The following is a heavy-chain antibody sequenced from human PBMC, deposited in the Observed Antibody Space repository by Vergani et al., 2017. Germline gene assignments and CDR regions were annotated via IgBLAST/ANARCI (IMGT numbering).Heavy chain of an antibody. Sequence: QVQLQESGPGLVKPSETLSLTCTVSGGSISSYYWSWIRQPPGKGLEWIGYIYYSGSTNYNPSLKSRVTISVDTSKNQFSLKLSSVTAADTAVYYCAREGLYYDSSGYRGRWFDPWGQGTLVTVSS. CDR2: IYYSGST. D-gene: IGHD3-22*01. CDR1: GGSISSYY. CDR3: AREGLYYDSSGYRGRWFDP. V-gene: IGHV4-59*01. J-gene: IGHJ5*02.